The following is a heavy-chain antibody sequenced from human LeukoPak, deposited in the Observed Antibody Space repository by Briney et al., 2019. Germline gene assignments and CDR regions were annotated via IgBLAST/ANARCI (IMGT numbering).Heavy chain of an antibody. CDR1: GGSISSSSYY. CDR3: ARTEESGYSYRYFGYYYYMDV. CDR2: IYYSGST. D-gene: IGHD5-18*01. J-gene: IGHJ6*03. V-gene: IGHV4-39*07. Sequence: SETLSLTCSVSGGSISSSSYYWGWIRQPPGKGLEWIGSIYYSGSTYYNPSLKSRVTISVDTSKNQFSLKLSSVTAADTAVYYCARTEESGYSYRYFGYYYYMDVWGKGTTVTVSS.